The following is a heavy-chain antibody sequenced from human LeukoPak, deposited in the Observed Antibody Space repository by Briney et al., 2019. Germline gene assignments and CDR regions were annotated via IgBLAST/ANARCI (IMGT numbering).Heavy chain of an antibody. CDR3: AKLPGRAADY. Sequence: PGGSLRLSCAASGFAFSSYVMNWVRQAPGKGLEWVSGISVSGGGTYYADSVKGRFTISRDNSKNTLYLQMNSLRAEDTAVYYCAKLPGRAADYWGQGTLVTVSS. CDR2: ISVSGGGT. CDR1: GFAFSSYV. V-gene: IGHV3-23*01. J-gene: IGHJ4*02.